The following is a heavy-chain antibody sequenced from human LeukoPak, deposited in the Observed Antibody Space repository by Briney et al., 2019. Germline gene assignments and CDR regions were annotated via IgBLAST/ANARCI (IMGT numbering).Heavy chain of an antibody. CDR2: MNTNSGNK. CDR3: ARDRTRLNYILTGYYMYHWFDP. J-gene: IGHJ5*02. D-gene: IGHD3-9*01. Sequence: ASGKVSCTASGYIFTRYVINWGRRATSHRLECMRWMNTNSGNKGSSQKFQGRGTMPRNTSISTAYMELSSLRSEDTAVYYCARDRTRLNYILTGYYMYHWFDPWGEGTLVTVSS. CDR1: GYIFTRYV. V-gene: IGHV1-8*01.